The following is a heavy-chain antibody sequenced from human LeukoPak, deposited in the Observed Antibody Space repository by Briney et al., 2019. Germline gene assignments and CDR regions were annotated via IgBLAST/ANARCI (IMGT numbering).Heavy chain of an antibody. CDR1: GGSISSSSYY. D-gene: IGHD3-10*01. V-gene: IGHV4-39*07. CDR2: IYYSGST. Sequence: SETLSLTCTVSGGSISSSSYYWGWIRQPPGKGLEWIGSIYYSGSTYYNPSLKSRVTISVDTSKNQFSLKLSSVTAADTAVYYCAGGSRYRGPSPPTATTFDYWGQGTLVTVSS. CDR3: AGGSRYRGPSPPTATTFDY. J-gene: IGHJ4*02.